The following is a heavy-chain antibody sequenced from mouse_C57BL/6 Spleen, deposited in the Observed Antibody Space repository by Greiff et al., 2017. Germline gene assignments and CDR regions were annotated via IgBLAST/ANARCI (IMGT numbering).Heavy chain of an antibody. CDR1: GYTFTSYW. V-gene: IGHV1-64*01. J-gene: IGHJ2*01. CDR3: ARRTVVAFDY. Sequence: QVQLQQPGAELVKPGASVKLSCKASGYTFTSYWMHWVKQRPGQGLEWIGMIHPNSGSTNYNEKFKSKATLTVDKSSSTAYMQLSSLTSEVSAVYYGARRTVVAFDYWGQGTTLTVSS. D-gene: IGHD1-1*01. CDR2: IHPNSGST.